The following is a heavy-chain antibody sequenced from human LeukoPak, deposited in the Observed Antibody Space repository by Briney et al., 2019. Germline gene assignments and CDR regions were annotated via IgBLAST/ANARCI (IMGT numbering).Heavy chain of an antibody. J-gene: IGHJ4*02. V-gene: IGHV3-30*02. Sequence: GGSLGLSCAASGFTFSSYGMHWVRQAPGKGLEWVAFIRYDGSNKYYADSVKGRFTISRDNSKNTLYLQMNSLRAEDTAVYYCAKIVRGSGSYPQFDYWGQGTLVTVSS. CDR2: IRYDGSNK. D-gene: IGHD3-10*01. CDR1: GFTFSSYG. CDR3: AKIVRGSGSYPQFDY.